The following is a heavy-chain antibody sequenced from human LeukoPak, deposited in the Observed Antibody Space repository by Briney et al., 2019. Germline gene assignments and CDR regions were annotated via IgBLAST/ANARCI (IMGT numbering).Heavy chain of an antibody. CDR3: AKESHYDSGAYYVDY. CDR2: IYSGGST. V-gene: IGHV3-53*01. J-gene: IGHJ4*02. Sequence: GGSLRLSCAASGFSVSSNYMSWVRQAPEKGLEWVSFIYSGGSTYYPDSVKGRFTFSRDNSKNMLYLQMNSLRAEDTAVYYCAKESHYDSGAYYVDYWGQGTLVTVSS. CDR1: GFSVSSNY. D-gene: IGHD3-10*01.